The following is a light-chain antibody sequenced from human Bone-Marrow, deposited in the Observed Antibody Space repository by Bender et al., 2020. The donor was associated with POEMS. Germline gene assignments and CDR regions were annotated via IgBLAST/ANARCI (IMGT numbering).Light chain of an antibody. CDR1: VLAKTY. CDR3: QSADSSRTHVL. Sequence: SFELTQPSSVSVSPGHTARITCSGDVLAKTYARWFQQRPGQAPVLVIYKDSERPSGIPERFSGSSSGTTVTLTISGVQAEDEADYYCQSADSSRTHVLFGGGTKMTVL. V-gene: IGLV3-25*03. J-gene: IGLJ2*01. CDR2: KDS.